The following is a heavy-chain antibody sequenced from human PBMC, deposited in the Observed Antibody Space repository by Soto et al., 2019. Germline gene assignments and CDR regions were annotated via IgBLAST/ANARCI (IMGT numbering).Heavy chain of an antibody. Sequence: TGGSLRLSCAASGFTFNNYGIHWVRQAPGKGLEWVALISFDGRSEYYGDSVKGRFTVSRDNFKNMLYLQMNNLATEDTALYYCARDMRGYNYGPLDYWGQGVLVTVSS. CDR3: ARDMRGYNYGPLDY. J-gene: IGHJ4*02. V-gene: IGHV3-30*03. D-gene: IGHD5-12*01. CDR1: GFTFNNYG. CDR2: ISFDGRSE.